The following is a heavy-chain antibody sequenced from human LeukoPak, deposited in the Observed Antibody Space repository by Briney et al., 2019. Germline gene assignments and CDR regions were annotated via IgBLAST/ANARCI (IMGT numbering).Heavy chain of an antibody. J-gene: IGHJ4*02. V-gene: IGHV4-59*12. CDR3: ARDNIVVVPAGRAFDY. CDR2: IYHSGST. Sequence: SETLSLTCTVSGGSISPYYWSWIRQPPGKGLEWIGYIYHSGSTYYNPSLKSRVTISVDRSKNQFSLKLSSVTAADTAVYYCARDNIVVVPAGRAFDYWGQGTLVTVSS. D-gene: IGHD2-2*01. CDR1: GGSISPYY.